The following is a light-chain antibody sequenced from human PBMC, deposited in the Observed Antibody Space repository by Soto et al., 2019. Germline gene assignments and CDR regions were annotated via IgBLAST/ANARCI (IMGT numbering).Light chain of an antibody. CDR1: QSVSSN. CDR3: QHYNNWPRT. J-gene: IGKJ1*01. Sequence: EIVMTQSPATLSVSPGERATLSCRDSQSVSSNLAWYKQKPGQAPRLLIYGASTRATGIPARFSGSGSGTEFTLTISSLQSEDFAVYYCQHYNNWPRTFGQGTKVEIK. V-gene: IGKV3-15*01. CDR2: GAS.